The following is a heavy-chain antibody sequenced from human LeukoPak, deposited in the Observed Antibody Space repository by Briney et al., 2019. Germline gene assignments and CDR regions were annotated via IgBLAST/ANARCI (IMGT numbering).Heavy chain of an antibody. CDR3: AKTPGHSSTWQFDF. CDR1: GFTFSNYA. Sequence: PGGSLRLSCAASGFTFSNYAMRWVRQAPGKGLEWVSAISSGGGNTYYADSVKGRFTISRDNSKNTLYLQMNSLRAEHTAVYYCAKTPGHSSTWQFDFWGQGTLVTVSS. V-gene: IGHV3-23*01. J-gene: IGHJ4*02. D-gene: IGHD6-13*01. CDR2: ISSGGGNT.